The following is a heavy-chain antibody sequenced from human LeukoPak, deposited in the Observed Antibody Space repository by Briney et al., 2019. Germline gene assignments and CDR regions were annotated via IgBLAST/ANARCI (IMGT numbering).Heavy chain of an antibody. V-gene: IGHV1-69*05. CDR1: GGTFSSYA. D-gene: IGHD3-22*01. CDR2: IIPIFGTA. J-gene: IGHJ4*02. Sequence: SVKVSCKASGGTFSSYAISWVRQAPGQGLEWMGGIIPIFGTANYAQKFQGRVTITRDTSASTAYMELSSLRSEDTAVYYCARTYDSSGYWHFDYWGQGTLVTVSS. CDR3: ARTYDSSGYWHFDY.